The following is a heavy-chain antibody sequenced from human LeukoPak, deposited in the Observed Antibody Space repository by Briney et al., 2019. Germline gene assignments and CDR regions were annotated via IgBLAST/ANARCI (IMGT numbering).Heavy chain of an antibody. Sequence: SETLSLTCTVSGGSISSSYYYWGWIRQPPGQGLEWIGSIYYSGSTYYNPSLKSRVTISVDTSENQFSLKLSSVTAADTAVYYCALTNSGSYGSWSQGTLVTVSS. CDR3: ALTNSGSYGS. J-gene: IGHJ5*02. CDR2: IYYSGST. V-gene: IGHV4-39*01. D-gene: IGHD3-10*01. CDR1: GGSISSSYYY.